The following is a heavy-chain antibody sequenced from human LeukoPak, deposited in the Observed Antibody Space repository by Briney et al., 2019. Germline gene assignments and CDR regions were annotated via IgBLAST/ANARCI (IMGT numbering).Heavy chain of an antibody. D-gene: IGHD3-9*01. CDR1: GGSISSGSYY. CDR3: AREFDWLFGDAFDI. CDR2: IHTSGST. Sequence: PSETLSLTCTVSGGSISSGSYYWSWIRQPAGKGLEWIGRIHTSGSTNYNPSLKSRVTISVDTSKNQFSLKLSSVTAADTAVYYCAREFDWLFGDAFDIWGQGTMVTVSS. J-gene: IGHJ3*02. V-gene: IGHV4-61*02.